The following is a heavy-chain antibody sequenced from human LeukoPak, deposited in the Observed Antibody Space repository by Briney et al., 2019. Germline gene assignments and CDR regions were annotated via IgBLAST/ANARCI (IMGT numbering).Heavy chain of an antibody. J-gene: IGHJ4*02. CDR1: GGSISSYY. V-gene: IGHV4-59*08. CDR3: ARHGGWFGDLSYFDY. Sequence: SETLSLTCTVSGGSISSYYWSWIRQPLGKGLEWIEYIYYSGSTNYNPSLKSRVTISVDTSKNQFSLKLSSVTAADTAVYYCARHGGWFGDLSYFDYWGQGTLVTVSS. CDR2: IYYSGST. D-gene: IGHD3-10*01.